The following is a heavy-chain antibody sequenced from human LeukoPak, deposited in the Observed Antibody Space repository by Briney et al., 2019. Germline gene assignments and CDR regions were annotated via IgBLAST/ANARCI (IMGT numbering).Heavy chain of an antibody. D-gene: IGHD6-19*01. CDR2: IKSKTDGGTT. Sequence: KPGGSLRLSCAASGFTFSNAWVSWVRQAPGKGLEWVGRIKSKTDGGTTDYAAPVKGRFTISRDDSKNTLYLQMNSLKTEDTAVYYCASGIAVAAPGFWGQGTLVTVSS. V-gene: IGHV3-15*01. CDR3: ASGIAVAAPGF. CDR1: GFTFSNAW. J-gene: IGHJ4*02.